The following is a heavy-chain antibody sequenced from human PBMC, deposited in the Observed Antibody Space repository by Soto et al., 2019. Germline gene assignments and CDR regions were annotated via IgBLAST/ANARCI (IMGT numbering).Heavy chain of an antibody. V-gene: IGHV3-30-3*01. CDR1: GFTFSTYA. J-gene: IGHJ4*02. CDR3: ATEGYSYAFDY. Sequence: GGSLRLSCAASGFTFSTYAIHWVRQAPGKGLEWVAVISSDGTNQYYVDSVTGRFTVSRDNSKNTLYLEMNSLRPEDTAVYYCATEGYSYAFDYWGQGTVGKVS. CDR2: ISSDGTNQ. D-gene: IGHD5-18*01.